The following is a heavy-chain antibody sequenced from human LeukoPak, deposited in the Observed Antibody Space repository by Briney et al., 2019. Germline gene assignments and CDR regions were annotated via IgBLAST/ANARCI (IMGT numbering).Heavy chain of an antibody. CDR1: GYTLTELS. Sequence: ASVKVSCKVSGYTLTELSMHWVRQAPGKGLEWMGGFDPEDGETIYAQKFQGRVTMTEDTSTDTAYMELGSLRSEDTAVYYCATEKYYYGSSGWAPPFDYWGQGTLVTVSS. CDR3: ATEKYYYGSSGWAPPFDY. CDR2: FDPEDGET. J-gene: IGHJ4*02. D-gene: IGHD3-22*01. V-gene: IGHV1-24*01.